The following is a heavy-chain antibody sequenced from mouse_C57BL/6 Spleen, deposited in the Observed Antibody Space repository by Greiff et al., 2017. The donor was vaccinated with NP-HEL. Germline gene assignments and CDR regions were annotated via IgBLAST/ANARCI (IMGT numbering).Heavy chain of an antibody. D-gene: IGHD2-1*01. Sequence: EVQLQQSGPGMVKPSQSLSLTCTVTGYSITSGYDWHWIRHFPGNKLEWMGYISYSGSTNYNPSLKSRISITHDTSKNHFFLKLNSVTTEDTATYYCARGNYYNDYAMDYWGQGTSVTVSS. CDR2: ISYSGST. V-gene: IGHV3-1*01. CDR1: GYSITSGYD. J-gene: IGHJ4*01. CDR3: ARGNYYNDYAMDY.